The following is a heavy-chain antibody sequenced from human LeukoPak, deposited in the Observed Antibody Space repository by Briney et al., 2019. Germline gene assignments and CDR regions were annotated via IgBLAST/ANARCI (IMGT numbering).Heavy chain of an antibody. J-gene: IGHJ4*02. CDR3: ARHLADFDFWSGYYMSVGYFDY. Sequence: PSETLSLTCTVSGYSISSGYYWGWIRQPPGKGLEWIGSIYHSGSTYYNPSLKSRVTISVDTSKNQFSLKLSSVTAADTAVYYCARHLADFDFWSGYYMSVGYFDYWGQGTLVTVSS. CDR1: GYSISSGYY. V-gene: IGHV4-38-2*02. D-gene: IGHD3-3*01. CDR2: IYHSGST.